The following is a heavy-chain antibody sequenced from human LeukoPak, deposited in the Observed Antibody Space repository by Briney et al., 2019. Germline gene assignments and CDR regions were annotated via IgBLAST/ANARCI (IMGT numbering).Heavy chain of an antibody. CDR3: SRGVGATDS. CDR2: ITSDGSST. CDR1: GFTFSSYR. V-gene: IGHV3-74*01. Sequence: PGGSLRLSCTASGFTFSSYRMHWVRQAPGKGLEWVSRITSDGSSTSHADSVKGRFAISRDNAKNTLYLQMNSLRAEDTAVYYCSRGVGATDSWGQGTLVTVSS. J-gene: IGHJ4*02. D-gene: IGHD1-26*01.